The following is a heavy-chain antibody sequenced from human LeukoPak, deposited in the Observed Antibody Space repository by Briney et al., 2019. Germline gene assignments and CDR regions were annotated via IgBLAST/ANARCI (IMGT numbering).Heavy chain of an antibody. Sequence: SETLSLTCTVSGGSISRSDYYWSWDRQPSGKGLEWIGYIYNTGSTYYNPSLKSRVTISVDTSKNQFSLRLTSVTAADTAVYYCARDVGLLWFGEEGGMYVWGQGTTVTVSS. CDR1: GGSISRSDYY. J-gene: IGHJ6*02. CDR2: IYNTGST. D-gene: IGHD3-10*01. V-gene: IGHV4-30-4*01. CDR3: ARDVGLLWFGEEGGMYV.